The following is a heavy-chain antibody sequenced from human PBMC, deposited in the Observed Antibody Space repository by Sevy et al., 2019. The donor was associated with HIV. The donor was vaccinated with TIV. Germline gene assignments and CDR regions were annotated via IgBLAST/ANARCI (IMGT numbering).Heavy chain of an antibody. V-gene: IGHV4-59*08. D-gene: IGHD1-1*01. J-gene: IGHJ4*02. Sequence: SETLSLTCSVSDDSINSYYWSWIRQPPGKGLEWIGYIYNNIGSTSYNPSLTGRVTISVDTSKNQFSLKLTGVTAADTAVYYCARGGGVIGTTATPVLDFWGLGSLVTVSS. CDR1: DDSINSYY. CDR3: ARGGGVIGTTATPVLDF. CDR2: IYNNIGST.